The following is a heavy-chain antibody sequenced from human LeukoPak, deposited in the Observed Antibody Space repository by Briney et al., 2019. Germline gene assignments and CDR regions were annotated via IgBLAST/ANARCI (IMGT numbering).Heavy chain of an antibody. CDR1: GGSFSGYY. D-gene: IGHD3-10*01. CDR2: INHSGST. V-gene: IGHV4-34*01. J-gene: IGHJ5*02. Sequence: SETLSLTCAVYGGSFSGYYWSWIRQPPGKGLEWIGEINHSGSTNYNPSLKSRVTISVDTSKNQFSLKLSSVTAADTAVYYCARIGNVLLLFGGLLNKGENWFDPWGQGTLVTVSS. CDR3: ARIGNVLLLFGGLLNKGENWFDP.